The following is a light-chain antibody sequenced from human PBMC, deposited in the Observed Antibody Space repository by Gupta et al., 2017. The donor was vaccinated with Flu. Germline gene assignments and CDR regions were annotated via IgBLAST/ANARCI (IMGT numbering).Light chain of an antibody. CDR3: QSYDSSLSGYWV. Sequence: QSVLTQPPSVSGAPGQRVTISCTGSSSNIGAGYDVHWYQQLPGAAPKLLIYVNSNRPSGVPDRFSGSKSGTSASLAITGLQVEDEGEYYCQSYDSSLSGYWVFGGGTKLTVL. CDR2: VNS. V-gene: IGLV1-40*01. J-gene: IGLJ3*02. CDR1: SSNIGAGYD.